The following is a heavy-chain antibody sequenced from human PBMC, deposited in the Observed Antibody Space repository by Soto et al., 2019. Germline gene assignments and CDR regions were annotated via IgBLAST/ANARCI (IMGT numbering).Heavy chain of an antibody. J-gene: IGHJ6*02. D-gene: IGHD2-21*02. CDR1: GFTFSSYS. CDR3: ARDRDGLYYYYYYGMDV. Sequence: GGSLRLSCAASGFTFSSYSMNWVRQAPGKGLERVSSISSSSSYIYYADSVKGRFTISRDNAKNSLYLQMNSLRAEDTAVYYCARDRDGLYYYYYYGMDVWGQGTTVTVSS. V-gene: IGHV3-21*06. CDR2: ISSSSSYI.